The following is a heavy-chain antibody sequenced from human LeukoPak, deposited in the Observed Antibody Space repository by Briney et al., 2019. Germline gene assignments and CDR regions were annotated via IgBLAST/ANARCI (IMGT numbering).Heavy chain of an antibody. CDR2: IYTSGST. CDR3: ARDSSGYYFDY. J-gene: IGHJ4*02. V-gene: IGHV4-61*02. Sequence: SQTLSLTCTVSGGSISSGSYYWSWIRQPAGKGLEWIGRIYTSGSTNYNPSLKSRVTISVDTSKNQFSLKLSSVIAADTAVYYCARDSSGYYFDYWGQGTLVTVSS. D-gene: IGHD3-22*01. CDR1: GGSISSGSYY.